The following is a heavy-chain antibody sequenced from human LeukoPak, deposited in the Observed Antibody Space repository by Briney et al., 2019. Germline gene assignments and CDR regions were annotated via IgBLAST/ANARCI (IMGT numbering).Heavy chain of an antibody. Sequence: GGSLRLSCAASGFTFSSYAMSWVRQAPGKGLEWVSAISGSGGSTYYADSVKGRFTISRDNSKNTLYLQMNSLRAEDTAVYYCAKTYYYDSSGYPSYFDYWGQGTLVTVSS. CDR2: ISGSGGST. J-gene: IGHJ4*02. V-gene: IGHV3-23*01. D-gene: IGHD3-22*01. CDR3: AKTYYYDSSGYPSYFDY. CDR1: GFTFSSYA.